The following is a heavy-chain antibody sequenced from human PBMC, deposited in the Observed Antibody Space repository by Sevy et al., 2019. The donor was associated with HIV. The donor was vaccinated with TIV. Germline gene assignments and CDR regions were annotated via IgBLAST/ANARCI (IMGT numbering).Heavy chain of an antibody. Sequence: GGSLRLSCAASGLIVSNSWMGWVRQAPGKGLEWVATIKEDGSDEYYVDSMKGRFIVSRDNAKNSVFLQMNSLRDEDTAVYYCVKGTGAYWGQRAMVTVSS. V-gene: IGHV3-7*01. CDR3: VKGTGAY. CDR1: GLIVSNSW. D-gene: IGHD3-10*01. J-gene: IGHJ4*02. CDR2: IKEDGSDE.